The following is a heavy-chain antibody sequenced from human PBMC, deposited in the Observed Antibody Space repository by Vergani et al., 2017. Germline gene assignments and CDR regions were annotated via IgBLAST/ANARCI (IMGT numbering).Heavy chain of an antibody. J-gene: IGHJ4*02. D-gene: IGHD6-13*01. CDR2: IKQDGSEK. Sequence: VQLQQWGAGLLKPSETLSLTCAVYGGSFSGYYWSWVRQAPGKGLEWVANIKQDGSEKYYVDSVKGRFTISRDNAKNSLYLQMNSLRAEDTAVYYCATQQQPPDSYFDYWGQGTLVTVSS. CDR1: GGSFSGYY. V-gene: IGHV3-7*03. CDR3: ATQQQPPDSYFDY.